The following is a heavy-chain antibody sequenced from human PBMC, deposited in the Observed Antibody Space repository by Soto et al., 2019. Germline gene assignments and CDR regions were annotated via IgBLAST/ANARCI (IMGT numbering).Heavy chain of an antibody. Sequence: QVQLVLSGAEVKKPGSSVKVSCKACGVTFSSYAISWVRQAPGQGLEWMGGIIPIFGTANYAQKLQGRVTITADESTSTAYMELSSLTSEDTAVYYCARESRYCSGGSCYFLPGIDYWGQGTLVTVSS. V-gene: IGHV1-69*12. J-gene: IGHJ4*02. D-gene: IGHD2-15*01. CDR1: GVTFSSYA. CDR2: IIPIFGTA. CDR3: ARESRYCSGGSCYFLPGIDY.